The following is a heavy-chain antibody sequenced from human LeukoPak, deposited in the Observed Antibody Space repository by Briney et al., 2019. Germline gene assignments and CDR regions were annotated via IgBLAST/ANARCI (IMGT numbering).Heavy chain of an antibody. V-gene: IGHV1-18*01. J-gene: IGHJ4*02. CDR3: ARVVDSSGSKPDY. D-gene: IGHD3-22*01. CDR1: GGTFSSYA. Sequence: ASVKVSCKASGGTFSSYAISWVRQAPGQGLEWMGGISAYNGNTNYAQKLQGRVTMTTDTSTSTAYMELRSLRSDDTAVYYCARVVDSSGSKPDYWGQGTLVTVSS. CDR2: ISAYNGNT.